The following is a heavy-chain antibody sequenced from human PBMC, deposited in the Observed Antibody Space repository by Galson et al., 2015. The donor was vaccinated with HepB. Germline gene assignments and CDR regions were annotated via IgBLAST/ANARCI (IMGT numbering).Heavy chain of an antibody. V-gene: IGHV3-30-3*01. CDR3: ARDLYSDYDTDY. Sequence: PLRLSCAASGVTFRDHAMHWVGQAPGKGLEGVAVISYDINNKHYADSVKGRFTISRDNFKNTLYLQMNSLRAEDTAVYYCARDLYSDYDTDYWGQGSLVTVS. CDR2: ISYDINNK. J-gene: IGHJ4*02. D-gene: IGHD5-12*01. CDR1: GVTFRDHA.